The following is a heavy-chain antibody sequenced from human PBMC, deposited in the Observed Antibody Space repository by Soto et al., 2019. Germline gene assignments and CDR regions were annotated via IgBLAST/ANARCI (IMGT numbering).Heavy chain of an antibody. Sequence: SVKVSCKASGGTFSSYTISWVRQAPGQGLEWMGRIIPILGIANYAQKFQGRVTITADKSTSTAYMELSSLRSEDMAVYYCARGLSTYYDFWSGYSDAFDIWGQGTMVTVSS. CDR1: GGTFSSYT. CDR3: ARGLSTYYDFWSGYSDAFDI. V-gene: IGHV1-69*02. D-gene: IGHD3-3*01. CDR2: IIPILGIA. J-gene: IGHJ3*02.